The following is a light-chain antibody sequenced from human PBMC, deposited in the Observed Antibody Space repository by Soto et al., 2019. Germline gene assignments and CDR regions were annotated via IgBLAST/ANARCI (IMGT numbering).Light chain of an antibody. J-gene: IGKJ3*01. CDR3: QQSYSTPFT. CDR1: QIISSY. Sequence: DIQMTQSPSSLSASVGDSVTITCRASQIISSYLNWYQQKPGKAPKFLIYAASSLQSGVTSRFSGSGSATDFTHIMSYLQAEDFATYYCQQSYSTPFTFDPGTKVDI. V-gene: IGKV1-39*01. CDR2: AAS.